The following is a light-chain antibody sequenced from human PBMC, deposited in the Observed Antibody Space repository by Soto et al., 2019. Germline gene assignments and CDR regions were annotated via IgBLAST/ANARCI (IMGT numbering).Light chain of an antibody. V-gene: IGLV2-14*01. CDR1: SSDVGSYNY. CDR2: DVS. CDR3: RSYTSSSTLV. Sequence: QSALTQPASVSGSPGQSITISCTGTSSDVGSYNYVSWYQQHPGKAPKLMSYDVSNRPSGVSNRFSGSKSGNTASLTISGLHAEDEAYYYCRSYTSSSTLVFGGRTKPTVL. J-gene: IGLJ2*01.